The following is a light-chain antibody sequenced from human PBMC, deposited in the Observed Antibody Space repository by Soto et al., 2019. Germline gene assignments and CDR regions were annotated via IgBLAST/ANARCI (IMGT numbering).Light chain of an antibody. V-gene: IGLV3-1*01. CDR3: QAWDSSTVV. Sequence: SYELTQPPSVSVSPGQTASITCSGDKLGDKYACWYQQKPGQSPVLVVYQDNKRPSGIPERFSGSNSGTIATLTISGTQALDEAVYYCQAWDSSTVVFGGGTKLTVL. CDR1: KLGDKY. J-gene: IGLJ3*02. CDR2: QDN.